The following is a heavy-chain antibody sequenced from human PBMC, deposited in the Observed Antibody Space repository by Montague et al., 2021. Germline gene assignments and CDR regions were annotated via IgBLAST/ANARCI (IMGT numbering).Heavy chain of an antibody. CDR1: GASISTFGYS. CDR2: MYYSGST. D-gene: IGHD6-13*01. J-gene: IGHJ4*02. V-gene: IGHV4-31*03. CDR3: ARGRLATGDFDY. Sequence: TLSLTCTVSGASISTFGYSWTWIPQHPGKGLESIGYMYYSGSTYYNPSLKSRVTISGDTSKNYFSLRLTSVTAADTAVYYCARGRLATGDFDYWGQGTLVTVSS.